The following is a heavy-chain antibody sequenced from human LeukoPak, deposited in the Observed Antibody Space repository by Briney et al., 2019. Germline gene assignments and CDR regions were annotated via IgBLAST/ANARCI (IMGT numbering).Heavy chain of an antibody. CDR3: ARGKWSTRH. Sequence: PGGSLRLSCAASGFTFSAYYMNWVRQAPGKGLEWVSSISSSSTYIKYADSVKGRFTISRDNAKNSLYLQMNSLRAEVTAVYYCARGKWSTRHWGQGTLVTVSS. CDR2: ISSSSTYI. D-gene: IGHD2-15*01. V-gene: IGHV3-21*01. CDR1: GFTFSAYY. J-gene: IGHJ4*02.